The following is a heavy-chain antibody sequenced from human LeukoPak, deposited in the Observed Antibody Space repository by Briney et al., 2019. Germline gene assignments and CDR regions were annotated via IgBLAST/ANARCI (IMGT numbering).Heavy chain of an antibody. CDR1: GYRFASYW. D-gene: IGHD2-15*01. V-gene: IGHV5-51*01. Sequence: GESLKISCQVSGYRFASYWTGWVRQMPGKGLEWMGIIYPGDSDTRYSPSFQGHVVISADLSVSTSYLPFIDLKASDTAMYFCATSYGRQTPDYAFDFWGQGTMVTVSS. CDR2: IYPGDSDT. CDR3: ATSYGRQTPDYAFDF. J-gene: IGHJ3*01.